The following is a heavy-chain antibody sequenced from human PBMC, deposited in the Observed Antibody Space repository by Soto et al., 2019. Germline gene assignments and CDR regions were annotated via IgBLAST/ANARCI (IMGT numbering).Heavy chain of an antibody. D-gene: IGHD3-22*01. V-gene: IGHV3-30*18. CDR2: ISYDGSNK. CDR1: GFTFSSYG. J-gene: IGHJ2*01. CDR3: AKEGGYDSSGYYSTYWYFDL. Sequence: QVQLVESGGGVVQPGRSLRLSCAASGFTFSSYGMHWVRQAPGKGLEWVAVISYDGSNKYYADSAKGRFTISRDNSKNTLYLQMTSLRAEDTAVYYCAKEGGYDSSGYYSTYWYFDLWGRGTLVTVSS.